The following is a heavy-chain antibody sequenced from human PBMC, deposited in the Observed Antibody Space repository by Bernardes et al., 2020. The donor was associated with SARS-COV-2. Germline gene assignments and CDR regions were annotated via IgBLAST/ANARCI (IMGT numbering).Heavy chain of an antibody. D-gene: IGHD3-16*01. J-gene: IGHJ4*02. V-gene: IGHV3-23*01. CDR1: GFPFSSYA. CDR3: AIPGGD. CDR2: ISGSGGHT. Sequence: GGSLRLSCAASGFPFSSYAMGWVRQTPGKGLDWVSTISGSGGHTYYADSVKGRFTISRDNSKNTLILQMNSLRVDDTATYYCAIPGGDWGQGTLVTVSS.